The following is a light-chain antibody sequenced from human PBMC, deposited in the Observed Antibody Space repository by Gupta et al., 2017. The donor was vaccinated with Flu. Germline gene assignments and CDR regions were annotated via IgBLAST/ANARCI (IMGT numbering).Light chain of an antibody. J-gene: IGKJ1*01. CDR1: LNITSY. CDR3: QQTHSLPLT. CDR2: SVS. Sequence: GDRVTITCRASLNITSYLDWYQHKLGEAPNLLIHSVSTLQGGVPSRFSGRGSGTDFTLTISRLHPEDFATYYCQQTHSLPLTFGEGTRVDMK. V-gene: IGKV1-39*01.